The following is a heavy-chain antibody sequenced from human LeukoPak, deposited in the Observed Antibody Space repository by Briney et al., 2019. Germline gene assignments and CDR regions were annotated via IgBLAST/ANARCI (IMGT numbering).Heavy chain of an antibody. V-gene: IGHV1-18*01. J-gene: IGHJ4*02. CDR3: ARELAYYYDSSGYTSFDY. CDR2: ISAYNGNT. Sequence: ASVKVSCKASGYTFTSYGISWVRQAPGQGLEWMGWISAYNGNTNYAQKLQGRVTMTTDTSTSTAYMELRSLRSDDTAVYYCARELAYYYDSSGYTSFDYWGQGTLVTVSS. D-gene: IGHD3-22*01. CDR1: GYTFTSYG.